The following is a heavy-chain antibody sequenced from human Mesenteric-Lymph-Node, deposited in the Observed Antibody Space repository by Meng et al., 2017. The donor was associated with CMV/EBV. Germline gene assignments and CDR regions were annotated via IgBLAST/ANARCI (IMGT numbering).Heavy chain of an antibody. V-gene: IGHV1-3*01. CDR2: IKAGNGNT. D-gene: IGHD5-12*01. CDR1: GFTFTSYA. J-gene: IGHJ4*02. Sequence: SGFTFTSYAMHWVRQAPGQRLEWMGWIKAGNGNTTSYQAFQGRVTITRYTSASTAYMELRSLRSEAKDVYYCARERAWLRSGSFDYWGQGTLVTVSS. CDR3: ARERAWLRSGSFDY.